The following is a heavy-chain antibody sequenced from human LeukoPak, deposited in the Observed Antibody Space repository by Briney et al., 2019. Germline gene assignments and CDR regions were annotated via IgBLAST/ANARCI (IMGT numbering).Heavy chain of an antibody. CDR1: GGSISSSSYY. J-gene: IGHJ4*02. CDR3: ARGPRVFWSGYYAPGLDY. D-gene: IGHD3-3*01. V-gene: IGHV4-39*07. CDR2: IYYSGST. Sequence: SETLSLTCTVSGGSISSSSYYWGWIRQPPGKGLEWIGSIYYSGSTYYNPSLKSRVTISVDTSKNQFSLKLSSVTAADTAVYYCARGPRVFWSGYYAPGLDYWGQGTLVTVSS.